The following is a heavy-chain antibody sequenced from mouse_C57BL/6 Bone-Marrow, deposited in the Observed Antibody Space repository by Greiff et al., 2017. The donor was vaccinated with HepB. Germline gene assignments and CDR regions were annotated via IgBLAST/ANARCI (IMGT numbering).Heavy chain of an antibody. Sequence: QVQLQQSGPELVKPGASVKISCKASGYAFSSSWMNWVKQRPGKGLEWIGRIYPGDGDTNYNGKFKGKATLTADKSSSTAYMQLSSLTSEDAAVYFCATTGTEYWGPGTTLTVSS. V-gene: IGHV1-82*01. J-gene: IGHJ2*01. CDR2: IYPGDGDT. D-gene: IGHD4-1*02. CDR3: ATTGTEY. CDR1: GYAFSSSW.